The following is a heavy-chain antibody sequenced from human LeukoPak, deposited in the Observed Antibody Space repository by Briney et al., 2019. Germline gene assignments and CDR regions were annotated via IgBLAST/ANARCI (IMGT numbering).Heavy chain of an antibody. D-gene: IGHD5-18*01. CDR3: ARESPQRSGYSYPH. CDR1: GYTYITYA. V-gene: IGHV1-3*01. Sequence: ASVKVSCKASGYTYITYAIHWVRQAPGQRLEWMGWFNVGNGDTKYSLKFQGRVTITRDTSASTAYMELSSLRSEDTAVYYCARESPQRSGYSYPHWGQGTLVTVSS. CDR2: FNVGNGDT. J-gene: IGHJ4*02.